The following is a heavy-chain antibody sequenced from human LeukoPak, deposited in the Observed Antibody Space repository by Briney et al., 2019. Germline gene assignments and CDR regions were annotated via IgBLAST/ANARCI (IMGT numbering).Heavy chain of an antibody. CDR1: GFTFSSYW. V-gene: IGHV3-74*01. CDR2: INSDGSST. Sequence: GGSLRLSCAASGFTFSSYWMHWVRQAPGKGLVWVSRINSDGSSTSYADSVKGRFTISRDHAKNTLYLQMNSLRAEDTAVYYCAKEVGGSWLRYFDYWGQGTLVTVSS. D-gene: IGHD1-26*01. CDR3: AKEVGGSWLRYFDY. J-gene: IGHJ4*02.